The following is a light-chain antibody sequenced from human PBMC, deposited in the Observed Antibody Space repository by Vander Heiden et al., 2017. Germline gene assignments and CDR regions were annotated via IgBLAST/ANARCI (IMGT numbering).Light chain of an antibody. V-gene: IGLV3-27*01. CDR1: VLAKKY. J-gene: IGLJ3*02. Sequence: SYDLTPPSSVSVSPGQTAWITCSGDVLAKKYARWFQQVPGQALVLIIYKDSERPSGIPERFSGSSSGTTVTLTISGAQVEDEADYYCYSATDNIGVFGGGTKLTVL. CDR2: KDS. CDR3: YSATDNIGV.